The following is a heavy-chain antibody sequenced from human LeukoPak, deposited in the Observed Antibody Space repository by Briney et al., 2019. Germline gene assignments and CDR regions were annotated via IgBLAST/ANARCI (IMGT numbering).Heavy chain of an antibody. CDR3: ARDPLNY. J-gene: IGHJ4*02. CDR2: ISYDGSNK. V-gene: IGHV3-30-3*01. Sequence: PGGSLRLSCAASGFTFSSYAMRWVRQAPGKGLEWVAVISYDGSNKYYADSVKGRFTISRDNSRNTLYLQMNSLRAEDTAVYYCARDPLNYWGQGTLVTVSS. CDR1: GFTFSSYA.